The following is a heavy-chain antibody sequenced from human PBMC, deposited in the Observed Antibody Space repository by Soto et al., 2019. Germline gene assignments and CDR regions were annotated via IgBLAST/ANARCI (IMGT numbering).Heavy chain of an antibody. V-gene: IGHV3-48*02. CDR1: GFTFSNYS. CDR2: ISSSSRTI. D-gene: IGHD2-15*01. J-gene: IGHJ6*02. CDR3: ARDRSFCSGDNCYSYYYYGMDV. Sequence: EVQLVESGGGLVQPGGSLRLSCAASGFTFSNYSMNWVRQAPGKGLEWVSYISSSSRTIYYADSVKGRFTISRDNAKNSLYLQMNSLRDEDTAVYYCARDRSFCSGDNCYSYYYYGMDVWGQGTTVTVSS.